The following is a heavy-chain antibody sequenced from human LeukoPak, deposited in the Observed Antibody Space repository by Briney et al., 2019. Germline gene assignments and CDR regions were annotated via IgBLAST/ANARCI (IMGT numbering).Heavy chain of an antibody. D-gene: IGHD4-11*01. J-gene: IGHJ5*02. V-gene: IGHV5-51*01. Sequence: GESLKISCKGSGYSFTSYWIGWVRQMPGKGLEWMGIIYPGDSDTRYSPSFQGQVTISADKSISTAYLQWRSLKASDNAMYYCARRDYPNWFDPWGQGTLVTVSS. CDR1: GYSFTSYW. CDR3: ARRDYPNWFDP. CDR2: IYPGDSDT.